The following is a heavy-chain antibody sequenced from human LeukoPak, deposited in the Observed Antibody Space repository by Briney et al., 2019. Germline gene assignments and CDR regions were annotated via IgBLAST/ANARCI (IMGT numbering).Heavy chain of an antibody. CDR1: GFTFSSYS. CDR3: ARLTWGSYPNTADY. D-gene: IGHD3-16*01. J-gene: IGHJ4*02. V-gene: IGHV3-21*01. CDR2: ISSSSSYI. Sequence: PGGSLRLSCAASGFTFSSYSMNWVRQAPGKGLEWVSSISSSSSYIYYADSVKGRFTISRDNAKNSLYLQMNSLRAEDTAVYYCARLTWGSYPNTADYWGQGTLVTVSS.